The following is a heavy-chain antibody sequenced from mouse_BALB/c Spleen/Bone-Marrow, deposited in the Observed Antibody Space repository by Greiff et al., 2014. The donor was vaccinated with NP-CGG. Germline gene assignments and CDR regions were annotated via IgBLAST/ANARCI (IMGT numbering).Heavy chain of an antibody. V-gene: IGHV1-5*01. CDR1: GYTFTSYW. Sequence: EVQLQQSGTVLARPGASVKMSCKASGYTFTSYWMHWVKQRPGQGLEWIGAFYPGNSDTSYNQKFKGKAKLTAVTSTSTAYMELSSLTNEDSAVYYCTRVITAVLATRAMDYWGQGSSVTVSS. D-gene: IGHD1-1*01. CDR3: TRVITAVLATRAMDY. J-gene: IGHJ4*01. CDR2: FYPGNSDT.